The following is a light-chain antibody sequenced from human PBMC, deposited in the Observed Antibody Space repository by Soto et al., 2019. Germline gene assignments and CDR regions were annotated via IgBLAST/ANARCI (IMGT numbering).Light chain of an antibody. Sequence: DIQMTQSPSSLSASVGDRVTITCRASQSITSYLNWYQHKPGRAPMLLIYAVSNLQRGVPSRFSGSGSGTDFTLTISGLQPEDLGPYYCQQSYNTPYTFGQGTKLQIK. CDR2: AVS. J-gene: IGKJ2*01. CDR1: QSITSY. V-gene: IGKV1-39*01. CDR3: QQSYNTPYT.